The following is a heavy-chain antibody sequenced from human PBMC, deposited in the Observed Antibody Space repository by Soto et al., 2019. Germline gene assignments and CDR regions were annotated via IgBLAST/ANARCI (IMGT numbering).Heavy chain of an antibody. CDR2: INAGNGVT. Sequence: GASVKVSCKSSGYTFTTYAMHWVRQAPGQRLEWMGWINAGNGVTKYSQKFQGRVTMTRDTSARTAYMELSSLRSEDTAVYYCARSFCRSTNCYRPFDYWGPGTLVTVSS. CDR3: ARSFCRSTNCYRPFDY. D-gene: IGHD2-2*01. V-gene: IGHV1-3*01. J-gene: IGHJ4*02. CDR1: GYTFTTYA.